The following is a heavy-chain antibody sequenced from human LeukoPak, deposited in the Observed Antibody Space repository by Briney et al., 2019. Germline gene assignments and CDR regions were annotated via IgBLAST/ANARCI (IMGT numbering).Heavy chain of an antibody. CDR2: IYYSGST. Sequence: SETLSLTCTVSGGSISSYYWSWIRQPPGKGLEWIGYIYYSGSTNYNPSLKSRVTISVDTSKNQFSLKLSSVTAADTAVYYCARVSLPHTTVTYYFDYWGQGTLVTVSS. CDR1: GGSISSYY. CDR3: ARVSLPHTTVTYYFDY. V-gene: IGHV4-59*01. D-gene: IGHD2/OR15-2a*01. J-gene: IGHJ4*02.